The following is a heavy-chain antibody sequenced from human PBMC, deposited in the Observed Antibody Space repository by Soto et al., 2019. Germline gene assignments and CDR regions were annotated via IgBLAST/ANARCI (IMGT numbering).Heavy chain of an antibody. V-gene: IGHV4-59*12. CDR2: IYYSGST. Sequence: SXTLSLTCTVSGGSISSYYWSWIRQPPGKGLEWIGYIYYSGSTNYNPSLKSRVTISVDRSKNQFSLNLSSVTAADTAVYYCARRSQITTFDYWGQGTLVTVSS. CDR1: GGSISSYY. CDR3: ARRSQITTFDY. J-gene: IGHJ4*02. D-gene: IGHD4-4*01.